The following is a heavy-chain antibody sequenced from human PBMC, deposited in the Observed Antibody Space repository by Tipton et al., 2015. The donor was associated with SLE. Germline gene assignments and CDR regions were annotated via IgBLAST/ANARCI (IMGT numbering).Heavy chain of an antibody. J-gene: IGHJ4*02. CDR3: ARESLTILGVVHHYYFDY. D-gene: IGHD3-3*01. Sequence: QLVQSGPEVKKPGASVKVSCKASGYTFTTYGMSWVRQAPGQGLEWMGWISGYIDNTKYAQKFQGRVTMTTDTSSSTAYMELRSLTSDDTAVYYCARESLTILGVVHHYYFDYWGQGTLVTVSS. V-gene: IGHV1-18*01. CDR1: GYTFTTYG. CDR2: ISGYIDNT.